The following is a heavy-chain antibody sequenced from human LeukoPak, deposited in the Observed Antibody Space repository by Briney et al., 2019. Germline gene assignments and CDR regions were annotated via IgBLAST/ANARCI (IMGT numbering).Heavy chain of an antibody. D-gene: IGHD3-22*01. CDR2: ISDSGGRT. CDR1: GITLRNYS. CDR3: AKRGVVIRVILVGFHKEAYYFDS. Sequence: GGTLGNSCEGSGITLRNYSMNFGRQAPVKKQKWVAGISDSGGRTNYADSVKGRFTISRDNPKNTLYLQMNSLRAEDTAVYFCAKRGVVIRVILVGFHKEAYYFDSWGQGALVTVSS. J-gene: IGHJ4*02. V-gene: IGHV3-23*01.